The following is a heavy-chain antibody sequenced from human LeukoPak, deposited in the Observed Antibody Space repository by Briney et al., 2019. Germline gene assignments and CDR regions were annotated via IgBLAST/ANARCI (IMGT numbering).Heavy chain of an antibody. CDR1: GGTFSSTA. J-gene: IGHJ5*02. CDR3: ASQIGGYYDSSANWFDP. D-gene: IGHD3-22*01. CDR2: FIPFFGTA. Sequence: ALVKPSSTPSGGTFSSTAISWVRQSPGQGLEWMGGFIPFFGTANYAQKFQGRVTITTDESTTTAYMKLSSLRSEDTAVYYCASQIGGYYDSSANWFDPWGQGTLVTVSS. V-gene: IGHV1-69*05.